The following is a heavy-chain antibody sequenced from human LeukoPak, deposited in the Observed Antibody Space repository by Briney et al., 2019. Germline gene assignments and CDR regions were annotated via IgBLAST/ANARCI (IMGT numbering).Heavy chain of an antibody. CDR1: GFTFSSYE. V-gene: IGHV3-48*03. Sequence: HPGGSLRLSCAASGFTFSSYEMNWVRQAPGKGLDWVSCISTSGSTIYYADSVKGRFTISRDNSKNTLYLQMNSLRAEDTAVYYCAKAAYSSSWAEAFDIWGQGTMVTVSS. CDR2: ISTSGSTI. CDR3: AKAAYSSSWAEAFDI. D-gene: IGHD6-13*01. J-gene: IGHJ3*02.